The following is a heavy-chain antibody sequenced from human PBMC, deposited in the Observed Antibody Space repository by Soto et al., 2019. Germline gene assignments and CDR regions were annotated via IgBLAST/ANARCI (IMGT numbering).Heavy chain of an antibody. J-gene: IGHJ4*02. CDR3: ARGAGDSPDYYFDY. Sequence: QVQLVESGGGVVQPGRSLRLSCAASGFTFSSYGMHWVRQAPGKGLEWVAVIWYDGSNKYYADSVKGRFTISRDNSKNTLYMQMNRLRAEDTAVYFCARGAGDSPDYYFDYWGQGTLVTVSS. CDR2: IWYDGSNK. CDR1: GFTFSSYG. V-gene: IGHV3-33*01. D-gene: IGHD6-19*01.